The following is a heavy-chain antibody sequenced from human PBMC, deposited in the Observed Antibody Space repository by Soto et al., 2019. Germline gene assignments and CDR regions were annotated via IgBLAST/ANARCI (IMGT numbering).Heavy chain of an antibody. V-gene: IGHV4-34*01. CDR2: INHSGSS. Sequence: PSETLSLTCAVSGGSFSGYIWTWIRQTPGKGLQWIGQINHSGSSIYNPSLKNRVTISTMSNNKFSLELSSVTAADTAVYYCARVGGFGATTIDYWGQGTLVTVSS. J-gene: IGHJ4*02. D-gene: IGHD3-10*01. CDR1: GGSFSGYI. CDR3: ARVGGFGATTIDY.